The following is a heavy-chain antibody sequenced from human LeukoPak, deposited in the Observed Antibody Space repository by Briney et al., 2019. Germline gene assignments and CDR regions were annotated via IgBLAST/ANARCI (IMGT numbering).Heavy chain of an antibody. CDR1: GYTFTGYY. J-gene: IGHJ4*02. CDR3: AISGSYSWSADY. Sequence: ASVKVSCKASGYTFTGYYMHRVRQAPGQGLEWMGWINPNSGGTNYAQKFQGRVTMTRDTSISTAYMELSRLRSDDTAVYYCAISGSYSWSADYWGQGTLVTVSS. D-gene: IGHD1-26*01. V-gene: IGHV1-2*02. CDR2: INPNSGGT.